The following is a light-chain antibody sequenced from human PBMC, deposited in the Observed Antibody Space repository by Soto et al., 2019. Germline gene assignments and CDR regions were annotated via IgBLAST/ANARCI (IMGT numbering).Light chain of an antibody. CDR2: EVS. Sequence: QSVLTQPASVSGSPGQSITISCTGTSSDVGGYNYVSWYQQHPGKAPKLMIYEVSNRPSGVSNRFSGSKSGNTASLTISGLQAEDEADYYCSSYTSSSTLYVFGTGTKVNAL. V-gene: IGLV2-14*01. J-gene: IGLJ1*01. CDR1: SSDVGGYNY. CDR3: SSYTSSSTLYV.